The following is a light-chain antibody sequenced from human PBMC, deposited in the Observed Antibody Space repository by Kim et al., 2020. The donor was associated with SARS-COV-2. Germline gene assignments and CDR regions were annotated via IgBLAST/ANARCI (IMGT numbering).Light chain of an antibody. J-gene: IGLJ3*02. CDR2: GKN. CDR3: NSRDSSGNWV. CDR1: ILRSYY. V-gene: IGLV3-19*01. Sequence: SSELTQDPAVSVALGQTVRITCQGDILRSYYASWYQQKPGQAPVLVIYGKNNRPSGIPDRFSGSSSGNTASLTITGAQAEDEADYYCNSRDSSGNWVFGGGTKLTVL.